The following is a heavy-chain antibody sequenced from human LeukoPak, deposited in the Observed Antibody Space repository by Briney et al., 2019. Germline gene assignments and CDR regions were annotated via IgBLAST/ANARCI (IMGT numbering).Heavy chain of an antibody. CDR2: IYYSGST. Sequence: SETLSLTCTVSGGSISSYYWSWIRQPPGKGLEWIGYIYYSGSTNYNPSLKSRVTISVDTSKNQFSLKLSSVTAADTAVYYCARAVWFGEYPYGMDVWGQGTTVTVSS. V-gene: IGHV4-59*08. D-gene: IGHD3-10*01. CDR1: GGSISSYY. J-gene: IGHJ6*02. CDR3: ARAVWFGEYPYGMDV.